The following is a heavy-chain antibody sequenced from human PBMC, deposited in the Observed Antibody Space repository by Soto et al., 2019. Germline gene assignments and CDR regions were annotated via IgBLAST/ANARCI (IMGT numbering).Heavy chain of an antibody. Sequence: SVKVSCKASGGTFSSYAISWVRQAPGQGLEWMGGIIPIFGTANYAQKFQGRVTITADESTSTAYMELSSLRSEDTAVYYCARPRAPMTTVDDFQHWGQGTLVTVS. D-gene: IGHD4-17*01. V-gene: IGHV1-69*13. CDR1: GGTFSSYA. CDR2: IIPIFGTA. J-gene: IGHJ1*01. CDR3: ARPRAPMTTVDDFQH.